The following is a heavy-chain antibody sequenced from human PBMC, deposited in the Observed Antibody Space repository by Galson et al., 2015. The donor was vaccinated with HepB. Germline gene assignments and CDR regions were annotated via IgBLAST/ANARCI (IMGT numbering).Heavy chain of an antibody. D-gene: IGHD6-19*01. CDR1: GFTFSSYW. CDR2: TNQDGSEK. J-gene: IGHJ4*02. CDR3: ARSWGIAVAGNY. V-gene: IGHV3-7*03. Sequence: SLRLSCAASGFTFSSYWMSWVRQAPGKRLEWVANTNQDGSEKYYVDSVKGRFTISRDNAKNSLNLQMNSLRAEDTAVYYCARSWGIAVAGNYWGQGTLVTVSS.